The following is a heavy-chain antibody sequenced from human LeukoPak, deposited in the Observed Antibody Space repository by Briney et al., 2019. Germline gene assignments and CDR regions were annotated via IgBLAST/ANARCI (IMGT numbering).Heavy chain of an antibody. CDR3: ARAVEGTTYFDY. J-gene: IGHJ4*02. Sequence: GGSLRLSCAASGFTLSSYEMNWVRQAPGKGLEWVSYISASDTSIYNADSVKGRFTFSRDNAKNSVYLQMNSLRAEDTALYYCARAVEGTTYFDYWGQGTLVTVSS. D-gene: IGHD1-26*01. V-gene: IGHV3-48*03. CDR2: ISASDTSI. CDR1: GFTLSSYE.